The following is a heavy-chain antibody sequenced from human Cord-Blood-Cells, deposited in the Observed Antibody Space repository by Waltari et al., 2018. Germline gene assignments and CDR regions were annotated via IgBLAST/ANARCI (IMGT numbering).Heavy chain of an antibody. CDR3: AKLRRAAMDAFDI. CDR2: ISGSGGST. Sequence: EVQLVESGGGLVQPGGSLRLSCAGSGFTFSSHAMSWVRQAPGKGLEWVSAISGSGGSTYYADPVKGRFTSSRDNSKNTLYLQMNSLRAEDTAVYYCAKLRRAAMDAFDIWGQGTMVTVSS. V-gene: IGHV3-23*04. CDR1: GFTFSSHA. J-gene: IGHJ3*02.